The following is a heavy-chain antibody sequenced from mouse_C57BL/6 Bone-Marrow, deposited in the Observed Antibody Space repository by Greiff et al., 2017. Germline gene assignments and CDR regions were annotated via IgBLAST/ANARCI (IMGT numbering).Heavy chain of an antibody. D-gene: IGHD4-1*02. Sequence: QVQLQQSGPELVKPWASVKISCKASGYAFSSSWMNWVKQRPGKGLEWIGRIYPGDGDTNYNGKFKGKATLTADKSSSTAYMQLSSLTSEDSAVYFCARSNWDVDYWGQGTTLTVSS. J-gene: IGHJ2*01. CDR3: ARSNWDVDY. CDR1: GYAFSSSW. V-gene: IGHV1-82*01. CDR2: IYPGDGDT.